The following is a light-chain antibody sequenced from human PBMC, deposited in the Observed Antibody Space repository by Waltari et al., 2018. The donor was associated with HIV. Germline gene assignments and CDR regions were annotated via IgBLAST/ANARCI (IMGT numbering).Light chain of an antibody. Sequence: QSALTQPASVSGSPGQSITISCTGTNSDVVNSNLVSWYQQHPGKAPKLMIYEVNKRPSGISDRFSGSKSDNTASLTISGLQAEDEADYYCCSYASSTTYVFGTGTKITVL. CDR1: NSDVVNSNL. J-gene: IGLJ1*01. V-gene: IGLV2-23*02. CDR2: EVN. CDR3: CSYASSTTYV.